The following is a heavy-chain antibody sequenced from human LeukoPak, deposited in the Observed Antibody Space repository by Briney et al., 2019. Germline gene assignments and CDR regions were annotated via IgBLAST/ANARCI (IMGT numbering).Heavy chain of an antibody. V-gene: IGHV3-33*01. CDR2: IWCDGSNK. Sequence: GGPLRLSCAAPEFTFSSYDMHWARQAPAKGLKWVALIWCDGSNKYYADSVKGRFTISRDNFKNTLSLQMNSLRAEDTAVYYCARCYGVGCSFDYWGQGTLVTVSS. CDR3: ARCYGVGCSFDY. J-gene: IGHJ4*02. CDR1: EFTFSSYD. D-gene: IGHD2-15*01.